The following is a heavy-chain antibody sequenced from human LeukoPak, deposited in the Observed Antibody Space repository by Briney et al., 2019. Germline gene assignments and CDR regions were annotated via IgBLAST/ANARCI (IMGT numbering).Heavy chain of an antibody. CDR1: GGSISSYY. J-gene: IGHJ6*03. Sequence: SETLSLTCTVSGGSISSYYWSWIRQPPGKGLEWIGYIYYSGSTNYNPSLKSRVTISVDTSKNQFSLKLSSVTAADTAVYYCARDYYGSGAPGAGYYYMDVWGKGTTVTISS. CDR3: ARDYYGSGAPGAGYYYMDV. D-gene: IGHD3-10*01. CDR2: IYYSGST. V-gene: IGHV4-59*01.